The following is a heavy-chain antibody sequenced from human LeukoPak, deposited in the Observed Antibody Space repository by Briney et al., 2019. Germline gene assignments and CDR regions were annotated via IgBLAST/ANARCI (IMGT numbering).Heavy chain of an antibody. CDR2: INLNSGGT. CDR1: GYTFTAYY. Sequence: ASVRVSCTASGYTFTAYYIHWVSQAPGHGLEWRGWINLNSGGTNYAQKLQGRVTMSRDTSISTAYMELSRLRSDDTAVYYCARYSTVTVYYFDYWGQGTLVTVSS. D-gene: IGHD4-17*01. CDR3: ARYSTVTVYYFDY. V-gene: IGHV1-2*02. J-gene: IGHJ4*02.